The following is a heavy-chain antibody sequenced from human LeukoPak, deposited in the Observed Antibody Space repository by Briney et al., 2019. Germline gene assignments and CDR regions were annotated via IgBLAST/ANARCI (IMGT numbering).Heavy chain of an antibody. CDR2: IYSGGTI. Sequence: GGSLRLSCAAFGFTVSSNYMSWVRQAPGKGLEWVSVIYSGGTIYYADSVKGRFTISRDNSKNTLFLQMNSLRAEDTAVYYCARYLTGWSSAFDVWGQGTMVTVSS. J-gene: IGHJ3*01. V-gene: IGHV3-66*01. CDR3: ARYLTGWSSAFDV. D-gene: IGHD6-19*01. CDR1: GFTVSSNY.